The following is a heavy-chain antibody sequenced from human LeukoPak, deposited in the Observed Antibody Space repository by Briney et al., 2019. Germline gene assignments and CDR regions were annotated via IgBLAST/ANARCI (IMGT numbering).Heavy chain of an antibody. D-gene: IGHD3-16*01. J-gene: IGHJ4*02. CDR1: GFSFSGDA. CDR3: AGAAGLGNYLIDY. V-gene: IGHV3-33*01. CDR2: IWSDGSQT. Sequence: PGRSLRLSSAASGFSFSGDAIHWVRQAPGKGLEWVALIWSDGSQTKYAGSVKGRFTVSRDNSKNTAFLQMSGLTVEDTAVYYCAGAAGLGNYLIDYWGQGTLVTVSS.